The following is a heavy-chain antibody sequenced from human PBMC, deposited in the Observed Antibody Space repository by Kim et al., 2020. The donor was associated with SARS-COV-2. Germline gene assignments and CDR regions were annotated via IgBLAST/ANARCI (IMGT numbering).Heavy chain of an antibody. CDR1: GFTFSNAW. Sequence: GGSLRLSCAASGFTFSNAWMSWVRQAPGKGLEWVGRIKSKTDGRTTDYAAPVKGRFTISRDDSKNTLYLQMNSLKTEDTAVYYCTTEPYYDILTGYYSRNMDVWGQGTTVTVSS. CDR2: IKSKTDGRTT. V-gene: IGHV3-15*01. D-gene: IGHD3-9*01. J-gene: IGHJ6*02. CDR3: TTEPYYDILTGYYSRNMDV.